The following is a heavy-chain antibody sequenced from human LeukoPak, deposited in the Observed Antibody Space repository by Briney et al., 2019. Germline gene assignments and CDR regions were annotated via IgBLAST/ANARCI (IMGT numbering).Heavy chain of an antibody. CDR2: INPSGGST. CDR3: ARDSSLGSFDP. J-gene: IGHJ5*02. V-gene: IGHV1-46*01. CDR1: GYIFTGYY. D-gene: IGHD6-6*01. Sequence: GASVKVSCKASGYIFTGYYVHWVRQAPGQGLEWMGIINPSGGSTTYAQKFQGRVTMTRDTSTSTLYMELSSLTSEDTAVYYCARDSSLGSFDPWGQGTLVTVSS.